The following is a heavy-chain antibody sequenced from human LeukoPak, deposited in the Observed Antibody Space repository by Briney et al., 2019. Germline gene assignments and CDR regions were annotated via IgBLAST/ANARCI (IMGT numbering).Heavy chain of an antibody. Sequence: GASVKVSCKASGYTFTDYYVHWVQQAPGKGLEWMGRVDPEDGETVYAEKFQGRVTITADTSTDTAYMELTSLTSEDTAVYYCATGGIGQQLTTDYNYYMDVWGKGTTVIVSS. CDR1: GYTFTDYY. V-gene: IGHV1-69-2*01. CDR2: VDPEDGET. D-gene: IGHD6-13*01. CDR3: ATGGIGQQLTTDYNYYMDV. J-gene: IGHJ6*03.